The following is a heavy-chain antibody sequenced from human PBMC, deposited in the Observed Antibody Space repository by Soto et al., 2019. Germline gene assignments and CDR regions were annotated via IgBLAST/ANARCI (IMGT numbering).Heavy chain of an antibody. V-gene: IGHV3-23*01. Sequence: EVQLLESGGGLVQPGGSLRLSCAASGFTFSSYAMSWVRQAPGKGLEWVSAISGSGGGTYYADSVKGRFTISRDNSKNTLYLQMNSLRAEDTAVYYCAKRRFGELSRGRYNWFDPWGQGTLITVSS. J-gene: IGHJ5*02. CDR3: AKRRFGELSRGRYNWFDP. CDR1: GFTFSSYA. D-gene: IGHD3-10*01. CDR2: ISGSGGGT.